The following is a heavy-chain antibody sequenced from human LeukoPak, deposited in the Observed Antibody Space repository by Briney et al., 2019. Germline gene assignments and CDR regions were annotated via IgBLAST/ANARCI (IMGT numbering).Heavy chain of an antibody. D-gene: IGHD3-10*01. CDR2: INAYNGNT. V-gene: IGHV1-18*01. J-gene: IGHJ4*02. CDR1: GYTFSSYG. Sequence: ASVKVSCKASGYTFSSYGFSWVRQAPGQGLEWMGWINAYNGNTNYAQNLQGRVTMTTDTSTSTAYMELRSLRSDDTAVYYCARGTGSGSYYYFDYWGQGTLLTVSS. CDR3: ARGTGSGSYYYFDY.